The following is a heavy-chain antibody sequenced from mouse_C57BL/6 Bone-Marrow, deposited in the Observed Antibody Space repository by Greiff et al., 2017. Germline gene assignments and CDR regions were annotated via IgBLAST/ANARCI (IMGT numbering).Heavy chain of an antibody. D-gene: IGHD2-2*01. J-gene: IGHJ1*03. CDR1: GFNIKDDY. CDR3: TDHGYDGYFDV. CDR2: IDPENGDT. V-gene: IGHV14-4*01. Sequence: EVKLVESGAELVRPGASVKLSCTASGFNIKDDYMHWVKQRPEQGLEWIGWIDPENGDTEYASKFQGKATITADTSSNTAYLQLSSLTSEDTAVYYCTDHGYDGYFDVWGTGTTVTVSS.